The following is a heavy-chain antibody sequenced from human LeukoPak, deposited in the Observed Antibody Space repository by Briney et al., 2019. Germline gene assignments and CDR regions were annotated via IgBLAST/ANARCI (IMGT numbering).Heavy chain of an antibody. CDR2: ISGSGGST. D-gene: IGHD6-19*01. J-gene: IGHJ4*02. CDR1: GFTFSSYA. CDR3: ANSRQWLATGNFDY. Sequence: PGGSLRLSCAASGFTFSSYAMSWVRQAPGKGLELVSAISGSGGSTYYADSVKGRFTISRDNSKNTLYLQMNSLRAEDTAVYYCANSRQWLATGNFDYWGQGTLVTVSS. V-gene: IGHV3-23*01.